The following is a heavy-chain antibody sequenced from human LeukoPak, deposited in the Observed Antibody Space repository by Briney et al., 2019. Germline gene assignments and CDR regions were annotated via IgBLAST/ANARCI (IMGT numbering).Heavy chain of an antibody. CDR2: ISYDGSNK. D-gene: IGHD1-26*01. J-gene: IGHJ4*02. CDR3: AGGWDYFDY. V-gene: IGHV3-30-3*01. CDR1: GFTFSIYA. Sequence: PGTSLRLSCAASGFTFSIYAMHWVRQAPGKGLEWVALISYDGSNKDYADSVWGRFTISRDNSKNTLYLQMNSLRAEDTAVYYCAGGWDYFDYWGQGTLVTVSS.